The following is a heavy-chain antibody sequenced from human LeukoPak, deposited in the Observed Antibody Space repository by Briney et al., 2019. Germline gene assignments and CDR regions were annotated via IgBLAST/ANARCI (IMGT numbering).Heavy chain of an antibody. CDR3: AKAGGCSGGSCYWKDAFDI. CDR2: ISGSGGST. CDR1: GSTFSSYA. V-gene: IGHV3-23*01. D-gene: IGHD2-15*01. J-gene: IGHJ3*02. Sequence: GSLRLSCAASGSTFSSYAMSWVRQAPGKGLEWVSAISGSGGSTYYADSVKGRFTISRDNSKNTLYLQMNSLRAEDTAVYYCAKAGGCSGGSCYWKDAFDIWGQGTMVTVSS.